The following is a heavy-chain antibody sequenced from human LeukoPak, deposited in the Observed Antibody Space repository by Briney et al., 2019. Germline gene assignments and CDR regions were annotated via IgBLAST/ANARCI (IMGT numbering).Heavy chain of an antibody. CDR2: IYYSGST. V-gene: IGHV4-31*03. CDR1: GGSISSGGYY. Sequence: SETLSLTCTVSGGSISSGGYYWSWIRQHPGKGLEWIGYIYYSGSTYYNPSLKSRVTISVDTSKNQFSLKLSSVTAADTAVYYCARADRGVIYYYGMDVWGQGTTVTVSS. J-gene: IGHJ6*02. D-gene: IGHD3-10*01. CDR3: ARADRGVIYYYGMDV.